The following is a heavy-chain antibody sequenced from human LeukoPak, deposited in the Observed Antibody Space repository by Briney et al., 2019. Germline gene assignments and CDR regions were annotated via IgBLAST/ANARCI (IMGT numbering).Heavy chain of an antibody. CDR2: ISLTGET. V-gene: IGHV4-4*02. CDR1: GGSISSTNL. J-gene: IGHJ4*02. D-gene: IGHD1-26*01. CDR3: SRESGAFCPSGY. Sequence: SETLSLTCAVSGGSISSTNLWSWVRQPPGQGLEWIGEISLTGETNYNPSLNGRVTMSLDESRNQLSLDLTSVTAADTAIYYCSRESGAFCPSGYWGQGTLVIVPP.